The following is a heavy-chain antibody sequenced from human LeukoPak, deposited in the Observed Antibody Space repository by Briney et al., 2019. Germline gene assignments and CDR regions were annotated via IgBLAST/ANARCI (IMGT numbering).Heavy chain of an antibody. V-gene: IGHV3-7*01. CDR2: INQDENEK. D-gene: IGHD3-10*01. Sequence: QSGGSLRLSCAASGFPFHNYWMTWVRQAPGKGLEWVANINQDENEKYYLDSVKGRFTISRDNAETSLFLQMTSLRVEDTAIYYCARGLYGSGRRSLMAHWGPGTLVAVSS. J-gene: IGHJ4*02. CDR3: ARGLYGSGRRSLMAH. CDR1: GFPFHNYW.